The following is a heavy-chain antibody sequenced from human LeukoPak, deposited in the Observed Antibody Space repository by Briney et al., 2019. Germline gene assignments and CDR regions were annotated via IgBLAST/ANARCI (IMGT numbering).Heavy chain of an antibody. CDR3: ARSFHSSSWYFDY. Sequence: SETLSLTCTVSGGSISSYYWSWIRQPPGKGLEWIGYIYYSGSTNYNPSLNSRVTISVDTPKNQFSLKLSSVTAADTAVYYCARSFHSSSWYFDYWGQGTLVTVSS. CDR1: GGSISSYY. V-gene: IGHV4-59*08. J-gene: IGHJ4*02. D-gene: IGHD6-13*01. CDR2: IYYSGST.